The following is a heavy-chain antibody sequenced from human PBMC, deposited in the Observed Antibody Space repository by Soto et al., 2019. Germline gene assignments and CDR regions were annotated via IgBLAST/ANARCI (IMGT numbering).Heavy chain of an antibody. J-gene: IGHJ4*02. Sequence: EVQLLESGGGLVQPGGSLRLSCAASGFTFNNFAMSWVRQAPGKGLEWVSSISDGGGSTYYGDSVKGRFTISRDNSKNTLYLQMHSLRAEDTAVYYCARCPGEKCARNTIFGVVGEGFDYRGQGTLVTVSS. D-gene: IGHD3-3*01. V-gene: IGHV3-23*01. CDR1: GFTFNNFA. CDR2: ISDGGGST. CDR3: ARCPGEKCARNTIFGVVGEGFDY.